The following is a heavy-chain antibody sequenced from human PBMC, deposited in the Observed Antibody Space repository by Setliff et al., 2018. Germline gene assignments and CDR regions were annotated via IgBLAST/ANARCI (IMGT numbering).Heavy chain of an antibody. D-gene: IGHD3-22*01. V-gene: IGHV3-7*01. CDR1: GFTFSSYW. J-gene: IGHJ6*03. CDR3: ARLALTGYDSSGYYYALDYYYYMDV. Sequence: GGSLRLSCAASGFTFSSYWMSWVRQAPGKGLEWVANIKRDGREIYYADSVKGRFTISRDNANHSLYLQMNSLRAEDTAVYYCARLALTGYDSSGYYYALDYYYYMDVWGKGTTVTVSS. CDR2: IKRDGREI.